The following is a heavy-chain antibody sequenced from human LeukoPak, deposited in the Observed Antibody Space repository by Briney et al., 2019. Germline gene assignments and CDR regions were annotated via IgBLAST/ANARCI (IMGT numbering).Heavy chain of an antibody. Sequence: SETLSLTCAVYGGSFSGYYWSWIRQPPGKGLEWIREINHSGSTNYNPSLKSRVTISVDTSKNQFSLKLSSVTAADTAVYYCARGRFDYSSSWYSWYYFDYWGQGTLVTVSS. CDR2: INHSGST. CDR3: ARGRFDYSSSWYSWYYFDY. J-gene: IGHJ4*02. V-gene: IGHV4-34*01. D-gene: IGHD6-13*01. CDR1: GGSFSGYY.